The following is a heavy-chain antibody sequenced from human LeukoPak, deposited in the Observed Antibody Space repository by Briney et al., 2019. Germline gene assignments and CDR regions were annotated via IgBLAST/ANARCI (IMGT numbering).Heavy chain of an antibody. CDR3: TTDGNGVGATT. Sequence: NPGGSLRLSCAASGFTFSNAWMSWVRQAPGKGLEWVGRIKSKTDGGTTDYAAPVKGRFTISRVDSKNTLSLQTNSLKTEDTAVYYCTTDGNGVGATTWGQGTLVTVSS. CDR1: GFTFSNAW. V-gene: IGHV3-15*01. D-gene: IGHD1-26*01. J-gene: IGHJ4*02. CDR2: IKSKTDGGTT.